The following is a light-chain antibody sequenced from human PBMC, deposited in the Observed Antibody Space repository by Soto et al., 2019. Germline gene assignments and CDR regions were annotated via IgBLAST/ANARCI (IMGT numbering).Light chain of an antibody. CDR1: QSISSN. V-gene: IGKV3-15*01. J-gene: IGKJ4*01. CDR2: GAA. CDR3: QMYNNWVGT. Sequence: EIVMTQSPATLSVSPGERATLSCRANQSISSNLAWYQQKPGQAPRLLIYGAATRATGIPARFSGSGSGTDFTLTINSLQSVDFAVYYCQMYNNWVGTFGGGTKVDIK.